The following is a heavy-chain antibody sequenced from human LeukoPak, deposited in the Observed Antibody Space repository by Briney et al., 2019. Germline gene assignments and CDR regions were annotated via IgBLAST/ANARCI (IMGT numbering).Heavy chain of an antibody. Sequence: PGGSLRLSCAASGFTFSSYAMSWVRQAPGKGLEWVSAISGSGGSTYYADSVKGRFTISRDNSKNTLYLQMNSLRVEDTAVYYCAKLPVAGLYFDYWGQGTLVTVSS. J-gene: IGHJ4*02. V-gene: IGHV3-23*01. CDR3: AKLPVAGLYFDY. D-gene: IGHD6-19*01. CDR2: ISGSGGST. CDR1: GFTFSSYA.